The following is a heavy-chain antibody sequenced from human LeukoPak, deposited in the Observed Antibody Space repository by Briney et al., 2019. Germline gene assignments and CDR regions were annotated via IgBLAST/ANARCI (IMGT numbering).Heavy chain of an antibody. CDR2: INPNSGGT. CDR1: GYTFTGHY. D-gene: IGHD1-1*01. J-gene: IGHJ4*02. V-gene: IGHV1-2*02. CDR3: ARRAVEYNWNDFDY. Sequence: GASVKVSCKASGYTFTGHYLHWVRQAPGEGLEWMGWINPNSGGTKYAQNFQGRVTMTRDTSISTAYMELSRLRSDDTAVYYCARRAVEYNWNDFDYWGQGTLVTVSS.